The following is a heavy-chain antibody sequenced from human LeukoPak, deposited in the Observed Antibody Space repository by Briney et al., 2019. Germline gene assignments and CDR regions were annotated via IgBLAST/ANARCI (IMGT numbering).Heavy chain of an antibody. D-gene: IGHD3-10*01. CDR1: GYSLSSGYY. CDR2: IYHSGST. CDR3: ASGLWFGEKGFDP. Sequence: SETLSLTCAVSGYSLSSGYYWGWIRQPPGKGLEWIGSIYHSGSTYYNPSLKSRVTISVDTSKNQFSLKLSSVTAADTAVYYCASGLWFGEKGFDPWGQGTLVTVSS. V-gene: IGHV4-38-2*01. J-gene: IGHJ5*02.